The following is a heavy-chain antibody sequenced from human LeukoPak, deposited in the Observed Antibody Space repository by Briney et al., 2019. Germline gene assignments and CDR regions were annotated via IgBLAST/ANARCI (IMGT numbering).Heavy chain of an antibody. CDR1: GYTFTSYD. CDR3: ARGRRWLQLRRGSFDY. D-gene: IGHD5-24*01. V-gene: IGHV1-8*01. J-gene: IGHJ4*02. CDR2: MNPNSGNT. Sequence: ASVKVSCKASGYTFTSYDINWVRQATGQGLKWMGWMNPNSGNTGYAQKFQGRVTMTRNTSISTAYMELSSLRSEDTAVYYCARGRRWLQLRRGSFDYWGQGTLVTVSS.